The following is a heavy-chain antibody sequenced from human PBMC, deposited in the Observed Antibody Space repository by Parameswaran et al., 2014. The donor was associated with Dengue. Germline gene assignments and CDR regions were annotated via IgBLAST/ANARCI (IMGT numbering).Heavy chain of an antibody. Sequence: VRQAPGKGLEWVAVISYDGSNKYYADSVKGRFTISRDNSKNTLYLQMNSLRAEDTAVYYCAKDHHDSSGYDYYYYYYMDVWGKGTRSPSP. D-gene: IGHD3-22*01. CDR2: ISYDGSNK. CDR3: AKDHHDSSGYDYYYYYYMDV. V-gene: IGHV3-30*18. J-gene: IGHJ6*03.